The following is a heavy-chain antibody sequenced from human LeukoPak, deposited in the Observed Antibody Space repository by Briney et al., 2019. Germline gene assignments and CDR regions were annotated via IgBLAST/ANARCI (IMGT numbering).Heavy chain of an antibody. V-gene: IGHV4-30-2*01. CDR3: ARSTIFRGYFDY. Sequence: SETLSLTCTVSGGSISSGGYYWSWIRQPPGKGLEWIGYIYHSGSTYYNPSLKSRVTISVDRSKNQFSLKLSSVTAADTAVYYCARSTIFRGYFDYWGQGTLVTVSS. CDR2: IYHSGST. CDR1: GGSISSGGYY. J-gene: IGHJ4*02. D-gene: IGHD3-3*01.